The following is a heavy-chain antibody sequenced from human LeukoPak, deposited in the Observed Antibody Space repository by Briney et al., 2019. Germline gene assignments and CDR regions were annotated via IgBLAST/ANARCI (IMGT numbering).Heavy chain of an antibody. J-gene: IGHJ6*04. CDR3: AELGITMIGGV. CDR1: GFTFSSYE. V-gene: IGHV3-48*03. Sequence: QTGGSLRLSCAASGFTFSSYEMNWVRQAPRKGLEWVSYISSSGSTIYYADSVKGRFTISRDNAKNSLYLQMNSLRAEDTAVYYCAELGITMIGGVWGKGTTVTISS. CDR2: ISSSGSTI. D-gene: IGHD3-10*02.